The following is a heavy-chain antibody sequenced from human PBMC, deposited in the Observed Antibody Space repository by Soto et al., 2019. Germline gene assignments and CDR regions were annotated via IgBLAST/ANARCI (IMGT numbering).Heavy chain of an antibody. V-gene: IGHV4-39*01. CDR3: ARQSTGYDILTGYYQGYFDY. D-gene: IGHD3-9*01. CDR2: IYYSGST. CDR1: GGSISSSSYY. J-gene: IGHJ4*02. Sequence: SETLSLTCTVSGGSISSSSYYWGWIRQPPGKGLEWIGSIYYSGSTYYNPSLKSRVTISVDTSKNQFSLKLSSVTAADTAVYYCARQSTGYDILTGYYQGYFDYWGQGTLVTVSS.